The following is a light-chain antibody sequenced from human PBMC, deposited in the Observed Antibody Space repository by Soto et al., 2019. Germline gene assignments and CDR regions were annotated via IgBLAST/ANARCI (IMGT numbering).Light chain of an antibody. J-gene: IGKJ1*01. CDR2: STS. Sequence: DIQMTQSPYSVSASVGDRVTITCRASKTISSWLAWYQQKPGKAPKLLIYSTSNLQSGVPSRFSGSGSGTDFTLTISSLQPEDFATYYCQQSNIFPRTFGQGTKVEIK. CDR1: KTISSW. V-gene: IGKV1D-12*01. CDR3: QQSNIFPRT.